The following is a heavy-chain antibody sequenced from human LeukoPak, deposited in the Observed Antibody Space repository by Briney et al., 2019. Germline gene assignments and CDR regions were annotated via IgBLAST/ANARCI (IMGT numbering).Heavy chain of an antibody. CDR3: AKDRRLLWFGELLHWFDP. CDR2: ISYDGSNK. CDR1: GFTFSSYG. J-gene: IGHJ5*02. Sequence: GGSLRLSCAASGFTFSSYGMHWVRQAPGKGLEWVAIISYDGSNKYYADSVKGRFTISRDNSKNTLYLQMNSLRAEDTAVYYCAKDRRLLWFGELLHWFDPWGQGTLVTVSS. V-gene: IGHV3-30*18. D-gene: IGHD3-10*01.